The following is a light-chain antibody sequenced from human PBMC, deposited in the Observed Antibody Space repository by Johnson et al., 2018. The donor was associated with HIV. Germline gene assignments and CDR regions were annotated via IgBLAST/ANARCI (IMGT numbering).Light chain of an antibody. J-gene: IGLJ1*01. CDR3: GTGDSSLSAYV. V-gene: IGLV1-51*02. CDR1: SSNIGNNY. CDR2: ENN. Sequence: QSVLTQPPSVSAAPGQKVTISCSGSSSNIGNNYVSWYQQLPGTAPKVLIYENNKRPSGIPDRFSGSKSGTSATLGITGLQTGDEAAYYCGTGDSSLSAYVFGTGTKFTVL.